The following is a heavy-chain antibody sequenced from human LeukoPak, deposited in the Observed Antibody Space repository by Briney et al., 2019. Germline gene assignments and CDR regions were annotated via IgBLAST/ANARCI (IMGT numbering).Heavy chain of an antibody. CDR1: GFTFSDYY. D-gene: IGHD3-10*01. V-gene: IGHV3-11*04. Sequence: PGGSLGLSCAASGFTFSDYYMSWIRQAPGKGLEWVSYISSSGSTIYYADSVKGRFTISRDNAKNSLYLQMNSLRAEDTAVYYCARVPTYYYGSGKDAFDIWGQGTRVTVSS. CDR2: ISSSGSTI. CDR3: ARVPTYYYGSGKDAFDI. J-gene: IGHJ3*02.